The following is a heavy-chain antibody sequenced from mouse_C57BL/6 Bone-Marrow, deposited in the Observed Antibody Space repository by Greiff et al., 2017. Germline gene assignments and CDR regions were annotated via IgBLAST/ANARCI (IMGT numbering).Heavy chain of an antibody. V-gene: IGHV14-4*01. D-gene: IGHD1-1*01. Sequence: VQLQQSGAELVRPGASVKLSCTASGFNIKDDYMHWVKQRPEQGLEWIGWIDPENGDTEYASKFQGKATITADTSSNTAYLQLSSLTSEDTAVYYCTTKYYYDDYFDDWGQGTTLTVSS. CDR2: IDPENGDT. CDR1: GFNIKDDY. CDR3: TTKYYYDDYFDD. J-gene: IGHJ2*01.